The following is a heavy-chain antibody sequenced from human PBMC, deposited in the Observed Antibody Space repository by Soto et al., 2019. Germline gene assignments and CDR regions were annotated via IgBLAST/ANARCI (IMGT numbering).Heavy chain of an antibody. V-gene: IGHV3-30*03. CDR1: GFTFSHYG. D-gene: IGHD1-26*01. Sequence: QVQLVESGGGVVQPGRSLRLSCAASGFTFSHYGIHWVRQAPGKGLEWLAVISYDGSNKHYADSVKGRFTVSRDNSKNPLYLQMNSLRAEDTAVYFCARYSGKYQGPIDYGGQGTLVTVSS. CDR3: ARYSGKYQGPIDY. J-gene: IGHJ4*02. CDR2: ISYDGSNK.